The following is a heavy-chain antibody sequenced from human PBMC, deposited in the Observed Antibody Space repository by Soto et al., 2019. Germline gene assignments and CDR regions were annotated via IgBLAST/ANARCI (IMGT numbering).Heavy chain of an antibody. Sequence: GGSLRLSCAASGFIFSNYGIHWVRQAPGKGPEWVAVISHDGSNKYHTDSVSGRFTFSRDNSENTVYLQMNSLRVEDTAVYYCARAKVKAGRAWDYRYYGMDVWGQGTTVTVSS. CDR3: ARAKVKAGRAWDYRYYGMDV. J-gene: IGHJ6*02. D-gene: IGHD4-4*01. CDR1: GFIFSNYG. CDR2: ISHDGSNK. V-gene: IGHV3-30*03.